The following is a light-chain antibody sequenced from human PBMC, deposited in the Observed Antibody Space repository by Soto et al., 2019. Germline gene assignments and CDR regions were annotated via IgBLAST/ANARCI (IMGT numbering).Light chain of an antibody. CDR3: QQYNNWPPIT. J-gene: IGKJ5*01. V-gene: IGKV3-20*01. CDR1: QSVSSRY. CDR2: AAS. Sequence: EIVLTQSPGTLSLSPGERATLSCRASQSVSSRYFAWYQQKPGQAPRLLIYAASSRATGIPDRFTGRGSGTEFTLTISSLQSEDFAVYYCQQYNNWPPITFGQGTRLEIK.